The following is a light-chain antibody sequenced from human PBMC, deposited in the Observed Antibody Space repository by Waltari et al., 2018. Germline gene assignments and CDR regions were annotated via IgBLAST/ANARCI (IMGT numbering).Light chain of an antibody. V-gene: IGKV3-15*01. CDR2: GAS. Sequence: EIVMTQSPATLSLSTGERAALSCRASQTVSSSLAWYQQKPGQAPRLLIYGASTRATGIPARFGGSGSGTEFTLTISSLQSEDFAVYYCQQYNNWPLTFGQGTKVEIK. J-gene: IGKJ1*01. CDR1: QTVSSS. CDR3: QQYNNWPLT.